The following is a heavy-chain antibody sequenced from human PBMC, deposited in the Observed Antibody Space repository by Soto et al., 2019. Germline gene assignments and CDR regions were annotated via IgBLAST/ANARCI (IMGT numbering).Heavy chain of an antibody. CDR1: GGSISSGGYY. CDR3: ARDGGSGLKDGTVY. CDR2: IYYSGST. J-gene: IGHJ4*02. Sequence: SETLSLTCTVSGGSISSGGYYWSWIRQHPGKGLEWIGYIYYSGSTYYNPSLKSRVTISVDTSKNQFSLKLSSVTAADTAVYYCARDGGSGLKDGTVYWGQGTLVTVSS. D-gene: IGHD6-19*01. V-gene: IGHV4-31*03.